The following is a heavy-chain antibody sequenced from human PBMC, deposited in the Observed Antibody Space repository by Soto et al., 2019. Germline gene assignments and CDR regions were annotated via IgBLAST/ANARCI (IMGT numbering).Heavy chain of an antibody. V-gene: IGHV1-69*13. D-gene: IGHD3-3*01. CDR2: IIPILGTA. CDR3: AREGDRVGPNPYYDFWSATRSTLQDNYYYYYGRDV. CDR1: GGSFSSYS. Sequence: VKVSSEASGGSFSSYSISWVQHAPRKGLEWMGGIIPILGTANYAQKFQGRVTITADESTSTAYMELSSLRSEDTAVYYCAREGDRVGPNPYYDFWSATRSTLQDNYYYYYGRDVWGQGTTVTVSS. J-gene: IGHJ6*02.